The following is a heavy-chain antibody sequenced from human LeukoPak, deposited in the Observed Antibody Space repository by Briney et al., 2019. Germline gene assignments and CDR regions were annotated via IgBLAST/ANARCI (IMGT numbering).Heavy chain of an antibody. Sequence: GGSLRLYCAASGFTFSGYRMSWVRQAPGKGLEWVANIKEDGSEKNYVDSAKGRFTISRDNAKNSLFLQMNSLRAEDTAVYYCARDRRCGTTSCLYYFDYWGQGTLVTVSS. CDR2: IKEDGSEK. J-gene: IGHJ4*02. D-gene: IGHD2-2*01. CDR3: ARDRRCGTTSCLYYFDY. CDR1: GFTFSGYR. V-gene: IGHV3-7*04.